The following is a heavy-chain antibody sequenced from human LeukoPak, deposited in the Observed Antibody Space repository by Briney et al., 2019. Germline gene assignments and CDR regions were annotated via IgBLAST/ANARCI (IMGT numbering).Heavy chain of an antibody. CDR2: ISAYNGNT. D-gene: IGHD3-3*01. CDR1: GYTFTSYG. Sequence: GASVKVSCKASGYTFTSYGISWVRQAPGQGLEWMGWISAYNGNTNYAQKLQGRVTMTTDTSTSTAYVELRSLRSDDTAVYYCARAAFWSGYPYYFDYWGQGTLVTVSS. J-gene: IGHJ4*02. V-gene: IGHV1-18*01. CDR3: ARAAFWSGYPYYFDY.